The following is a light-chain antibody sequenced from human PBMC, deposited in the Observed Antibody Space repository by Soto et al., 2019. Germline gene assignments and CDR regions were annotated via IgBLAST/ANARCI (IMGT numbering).Light chain of an antibody. Sequence: EIVLTQSPGTLSLSPGDGATLSCRASQSVSSDYLAWYQQKPGQAPSLLIYGASHRATGIPHRFSGSGSGTDLTLTISRLEPEDFAVYYCQQYGGPPYTFGHGTKLDIK. CDR2: GAS. CDR3: QQYGGPPYT. CDR1: QSVSSDY. V-gene: IGKV3-20*01. J-gene: IGKJ2*01.